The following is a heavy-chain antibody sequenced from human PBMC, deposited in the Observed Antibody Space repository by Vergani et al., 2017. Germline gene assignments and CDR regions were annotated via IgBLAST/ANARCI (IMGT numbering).Heavy chain of an antibody. CDR3: ARDSQLLNYVAFDI. CDR2: ISSSGSTI. D-gene: IGHD2-2*01. J-gene: IGHJ3*02. Sequence: EVQLVESGGGLVQPGGSLRLSCAASGFTFSSYEMNWVRQAPGKGLEWVSYISSSGSTIYYADSVKGRFTISRDNAKKSLYLQMNSLRAEDTAVYYCARDSQLLNYVAFDIWGQGTMVTVSS. V-gene: IGHV3-48*03. CDR1: GFTFSSYE.